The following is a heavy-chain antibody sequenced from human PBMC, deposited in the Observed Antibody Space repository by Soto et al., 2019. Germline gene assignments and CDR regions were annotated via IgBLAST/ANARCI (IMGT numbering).Heavy chain of an antibody. V-gene: IGHV4-59*01. Sequence: SETLSLTCTVSGGSISSYCWSWIRQPPGKGLEWIGYIYYSGSTNYNPSLKSRVTISVDTSKNQFSLKLSSVTAADTAVYYCARDRGRSSSWGGYYYYGMDVWGQGTTVTVSS. D-gene: IGHD6-13*01. CDR1: GGSISSYC. CDR2: IYYSGST. CDR3: ARDRGRSSSWGGYYYYGMDV. J-gene: IGHJ6*02.